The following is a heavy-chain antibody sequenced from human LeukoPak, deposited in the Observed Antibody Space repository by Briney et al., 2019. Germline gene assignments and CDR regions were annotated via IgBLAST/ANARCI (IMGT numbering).Heavy chain of an antibody. CDR2: IYHSGST. Sequence: SETLSLTCAVSDYSISSGYYWGWIRQPPGKGLGWIGSIYHSGSTYYNPSLKSRVTISVDTSKNQFSLKLSSVTAADTAVYYCARSDFWSGPAIPHLTFDYWGQGTLVTVSS. V-gene: IGHV4-38-2*01. CDR3: ARSDFWSGPAIPHLTFDY. D-gene: IGHD3-3*01. J-gene: IGHJ4*02. CDR1: DYSISSGYY.